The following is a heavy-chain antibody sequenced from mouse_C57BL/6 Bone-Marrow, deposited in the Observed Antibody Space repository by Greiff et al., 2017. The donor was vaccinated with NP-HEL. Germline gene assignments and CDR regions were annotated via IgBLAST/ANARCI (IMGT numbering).Heavy chain of an antibody. J-gene: IGHJ2*01. CDR2: IYPRSGNT. Sequence: VQLQQSGAELARPGASVKLSCKASGYTFTSYGISWVKQRTGQGLEWIGEIYPRSGNTYYNEKFKGKATLTADKSSRTAYMELRSLTSEDSAVYFCAREHEGYYVDYWGQGTTLTVSS. CDR1: GYTFTSYG. V-gene: IGHV1-81*01. CDR3: AREHEGYYVDY.